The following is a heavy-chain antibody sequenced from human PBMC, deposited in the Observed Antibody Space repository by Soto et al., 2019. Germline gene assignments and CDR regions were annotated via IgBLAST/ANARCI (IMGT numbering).Heavy chain of an antibody. J-gene: IGHJ4*02. CDR3: ARYFRGSGRYFFDY. CDR2: INQDGGGT. V-gene: IGHV3-7*03. D-gene: IGHD6-19*01. CDR1: GFTFSSSF. Sequence: GGSLRLSCVASGFTFSSSFMGWVRQAPGKGLEWVANINQDGGGTYYVDSVQGRFAISRDNAKDSLFLQLNSLRGEDTAVYYCARYFRGSGRYFFDYWGQGTLVTVSS.